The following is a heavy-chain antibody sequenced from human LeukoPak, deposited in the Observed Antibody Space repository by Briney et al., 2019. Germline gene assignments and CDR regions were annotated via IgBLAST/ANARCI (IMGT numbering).Heavy chain of an antibody. V-gene: IGHV1-69*13. CDR1: GGTFSSYA. CDR2: IIPIFGTA. J-gene: IGHJ2*01. Sequence: SVKVSCKASGGTFSSYAISWVRQAPGQGLEWMGGIIPIFGTANYAQKFQGRVTITADESTSTAYMELSSLRSEDTAAYYCARDSVSRRYFDLWGRGTLVTVSS. CDR3: ARDSVSRRYFDL. D-gene: IGHD5/OR15-5a*01.